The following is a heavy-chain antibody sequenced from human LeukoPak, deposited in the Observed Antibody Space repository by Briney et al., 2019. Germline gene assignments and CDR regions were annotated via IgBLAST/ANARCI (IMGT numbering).Heavy chain of an antibody. Sequence: PSETLSLTCTVSGGSISSGSYYWGWIRQPPGKGLEWFGSIYYSGATYYKPSLKSRVTISVDTSKKKFSLRLSSVTAADTAVYYCARHPQGLYCSGGGCYGSVFDIWGQGTMVTVSS. CDR1: GGSISSGSYY. CDR2: IYYSGAT. J-gene: IGHJ3*02. V-gene: IGHV4-39*01. D-gene: IGHD2-15*01. CDR3: ARHPQGLYCSGGGCYGSVFDI.